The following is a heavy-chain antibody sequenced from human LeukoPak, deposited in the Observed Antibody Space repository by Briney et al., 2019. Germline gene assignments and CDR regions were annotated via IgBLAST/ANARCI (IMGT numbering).Heavy chain of an antibody. D-gene: IGHD6-6*01. Sequence: ASVKVSCKASGYTFTSYDINWVRQATGQGLEWMGWMNPNSGNTGYAQKFQGRVTMTRNTSISTAYMELSSLRSEDTAVYYCATTAARHDAFDIWGQGTMVTVSS. CDR1: GYTFTSYD. J-gene: IGHJ3*02. V-gene: IGHV1-8*01. CDR3: ATTAARHDAFDI. CDR2: MNPNSGNT.